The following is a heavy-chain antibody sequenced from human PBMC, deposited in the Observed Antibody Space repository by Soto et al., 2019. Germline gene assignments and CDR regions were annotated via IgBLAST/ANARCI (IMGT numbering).Heavy chain of an antibody. D-gene: IGHD5-18*01. CDR2: IYYSGST. V-gene: IGHV4-39*01. CDR3: SSVGDTYGPYSLAH. J-gene: IGHJ4*02. Sequence: SETLSLTCTVSGGSISSSSYYWGGIRQPPGKGMEWSGSIYYSGSTYYNPSLKSRVTISVDTSKNQFSLKLSSVTDADTAVYYCSSVGDTYGPYSLAHCGQGTLLTISS. CDR1: GGSISSSSYY.